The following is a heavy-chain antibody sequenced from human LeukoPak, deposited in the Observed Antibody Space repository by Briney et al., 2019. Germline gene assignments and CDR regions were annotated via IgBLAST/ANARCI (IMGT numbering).Heavy chain of an antibody. CDR3: AIAPGGGYDGPNYYYYGMDV. J-gene: IGHJ6*02. Sequence: GASVKVSCKASGYTFTGYYMHWVRQAPGQGLEWMGWINPNSGGTNYAQKFQGRVTMTRDTSISTAYMELSRLRSDDTAVYYCAIAPGGGYDGPNYYYYGMDVWGQGTTVTVSS. V-gene: IGHV1-2*02. CDR1: GYTFTGYY. D-gene: IGHD5-12*01. CDR2: INPNSGGT.